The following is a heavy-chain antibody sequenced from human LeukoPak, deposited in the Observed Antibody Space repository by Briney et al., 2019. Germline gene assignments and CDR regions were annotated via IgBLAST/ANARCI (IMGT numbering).Heavy chain of an antibody. V-gene: IGHV1-2*06. Sequence: GASVKVSRKASGYTLTAHYMHWVRQAPGQGLEWMGRINPNSGDTNYAQKFQGRVTMTRDTSISTAYMDLSRLTSDDTAVYYCARPYGSGSFDNWFDPWGQGTLVIVSS. D-gene: IGHD3-10*01. CDR1: GYTLTAHY. J-gene: IGHJ5*02. CDR2: INPNSGDT. CDR3: ARPYGSGSFDNWFDP.